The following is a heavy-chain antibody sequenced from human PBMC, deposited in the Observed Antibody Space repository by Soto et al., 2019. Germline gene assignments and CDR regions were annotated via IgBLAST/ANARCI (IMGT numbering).Heavy chain of an antibody. V-gene: IGHV4-39*01. J-gene: IGHJ5*02. CDR3: ARPLPPYSSSWYWFDP. D-gene: IGHD6-6*01. CDR1: GGSISSSSYY. Sequence: QLQLQESGPGLVKPSETLSLTCTVSGGSISSSSYYWGWIRQPPGKGLEWIGSIYYSGSTYYNPSLQSRVTISVDTAKNQFSLKLSSVTAADTAVYYCARPLPPYSSSWYWFDPWGQGTLVTVSS. CDR2: IYYSGST.